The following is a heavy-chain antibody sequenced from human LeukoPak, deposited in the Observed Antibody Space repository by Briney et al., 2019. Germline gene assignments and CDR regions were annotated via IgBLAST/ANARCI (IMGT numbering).Heavy chain of an antibody. Sequence: GGSLRLSCAASGFTFSTYSMFWVRQAPGKGLVWVSRINSDGSSIAYADSVQGRFTISRDNAKNTLYLQVSSLSVEDTAVYYCARETSTGKYPQNVPDYWGQGTLVTVSS. J-gene: IGHJ4*02. CDR1: GFTFSTYS. CDR3: ARETSTGKYPQNVPDY. CDR2: INSDGSSI. V-gene: IGHV3-74*01. D-gene: IGHD2-8*02.